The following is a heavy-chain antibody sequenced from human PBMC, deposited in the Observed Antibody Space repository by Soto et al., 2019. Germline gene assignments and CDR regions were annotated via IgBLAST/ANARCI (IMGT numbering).Heavy chain of an antibody. J-gene: IGHJ6*02. Sequence: SETLSLTCAVSGGSISSSNWWSWVRQPPGKGLEWIGEIYHSGSTNYNPSLKSRVTISVDKSKNQFSLKLSSVTAADTAVYYCARPYSGSVGGYYYYYGMDVWGQGTTVTVSS. D-gene: IGHD1-26*01. V-gene: IGHV4-4*02. CDR3: ARPYSGSVGGYYYYYGMDV. CDR2: IYHSGST. CDR1: GGSISSSNW.